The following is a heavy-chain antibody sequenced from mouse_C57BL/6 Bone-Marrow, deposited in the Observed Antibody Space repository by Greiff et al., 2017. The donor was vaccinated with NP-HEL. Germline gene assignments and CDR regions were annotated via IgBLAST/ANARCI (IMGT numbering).Heavy chain of an antibody. CDR1: GFSLTSYG. J-gene: IGHJ4*01. D-gene: IGHD1-1*01. V-gene: IGHV2-5*01. CDR2: IWRGGST. CDR3: AKKSSYYYGSTMDY. Sequence: VHLVESGPGLVQPSPSLSITCTVSGFSLTSYGVHWVRQSPGKGLEWLGVIWRGGSTDYNAAFMSRLSITKDNSKSQVFFKMNSLQADDTAIYYCAKKSSYYYGSTMDYWGQGTSVTVSS.